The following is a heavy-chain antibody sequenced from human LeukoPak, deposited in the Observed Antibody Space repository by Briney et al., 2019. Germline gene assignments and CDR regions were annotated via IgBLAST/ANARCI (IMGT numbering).Heavy chain of an antibody. Sequence: SETLSLACTVSGGSVSSGSYYWSWIRQPPGKGLEWIGYIYYSGSTNYNPSLKSRVTISVDTSKNQFSLKLSSVTAADTAVYYCAREQYYSDGSGYATLFDYWGLGTLVTVSS. CDR2: IYYSGST. CDR1: GGSVSSGSYY. D-gene: IGHD3-22*01. J-gene: IGHJ4*02. V-gene: IGHV4-61*01. CDR3: AREQYYSDGSGYATLFDY.